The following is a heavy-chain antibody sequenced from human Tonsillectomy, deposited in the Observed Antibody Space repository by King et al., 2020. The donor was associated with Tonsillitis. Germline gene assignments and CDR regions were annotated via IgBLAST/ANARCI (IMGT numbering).Heavy chain of an antibody. Sequence: QLVQSGAEVKKPGSSVKVSCKVSGGIFSSYAISWVRQAPGQGLEWMGRIIPILGITKYAQKFQGRVTITADKSTSTAYMELSSLRSEDTAVYYCAREGDSSGYYPDYWGQGTLVTVSS. CDR2: IIPILGIT. CDR1: GGIFSSYA. V-gene: IGHV1-69*09. CDR3: AREGDSSGYYPDY. D-gene: IGHD3-22*01. J-gene: IGHJ4*02.